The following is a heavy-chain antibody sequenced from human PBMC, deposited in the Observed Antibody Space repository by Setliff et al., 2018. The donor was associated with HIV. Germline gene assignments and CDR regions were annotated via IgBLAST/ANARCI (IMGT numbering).Heavy chain of an antibody. Sequence: EASVKVSCKASGGIFSRFAFSWVRQAPGQGLEWMGGIIPIFGTPNYAQRFQGRVTITTDESTNTVYMELYSLTSEDTAIYYCASSAGAGPTTAPYGDYYYYFYMDVWGKGTTVTVSS. V-gene: IGHV1-69*05. J-gene: IGHJ6*03. CDR2: IIPIFGTP. CDR1: GGIFSRFA. D-gene: IGHD1-1*01. CDR3: ASSAGAGPTTAPYGDYYYYFYMDV.